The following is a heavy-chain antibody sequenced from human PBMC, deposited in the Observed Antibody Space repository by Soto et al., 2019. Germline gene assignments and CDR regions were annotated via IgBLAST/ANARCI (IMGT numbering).Heavy chain of an antibody. D-gene: IGHD3-10*01. V-gene: IGHV3-23*01. CDR2: ISGSGGST. CDR1: GFTFSSYA. CDR3: AKDITSYYYGSGSTNWFDP. J-gene: IGHJ5*02. Sequence: PGGSLRLSCAASGFTFSSYAMSWVRQAPGKGLEWVSAISGSGGSTYYAGSVKGRFTISRGNSKNTLYLQMNSLRAEDTAVYYCAKDITSYYYGSGSTNWFDPWGQGTLVTVSS.